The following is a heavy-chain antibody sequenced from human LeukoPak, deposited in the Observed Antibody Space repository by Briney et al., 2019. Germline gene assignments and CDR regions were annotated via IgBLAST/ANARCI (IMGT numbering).Heavy chain of an antibody. V-gene: IGHV4-59*12. Sequence: SETLSLTCTVSGASISSYYWSWIRQPPGKGLEWIGYIYYTASAKYNPSLKSRVTISVDASQNQFSLKLSSVTAADTAVYYCAGEVITMIVVLHYFDYWGQGTLVTVSS. CDR1: GASISSYY. CDR2: IYYTASA. D-gene: IGHD3-22*01. CDR3: AGEVITMIVVLHYFDY. J-gene: IGHJ4*02.